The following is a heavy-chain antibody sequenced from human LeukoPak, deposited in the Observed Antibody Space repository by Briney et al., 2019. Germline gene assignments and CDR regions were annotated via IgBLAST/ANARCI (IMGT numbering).Heavy chain of an antibody. CDR3: ARGLRDYYDSSGSLDY. Sequence: ASVKVSCKASGYTFTSYYMHWVRQAPGQGLEWMGIINPSGGSTSYAQKFQGRVTMTRDTSTSTVYMELSSLRSDDTAVYYCARGLRDYYDSSGSLDYWGQGTLVTVSS. V-gene: IGHV1-46*01. CDR2: INPSGGST. CDR1: GYTFTSYY. D-gene: IGHD3-22*01. J-gene: IGHJ4*02.